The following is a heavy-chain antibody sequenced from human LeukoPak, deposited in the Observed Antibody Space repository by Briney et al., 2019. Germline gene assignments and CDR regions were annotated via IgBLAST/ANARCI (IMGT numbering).Heavy chain of an antibody. CDR3: ARDEAYYDSSGHDAFDI. CDR2: INPSGGST. V-gene: IGHV1-46*01. CDR1: GYTFTSYY. D-gene: IGHD3-22*01. J-gene: IGHJ3*02. Sequence: GASVTVSCKASGYTFTSYYMHWVRQAPGQGLEWMGIINPSGGSTSYAQKLQGRVTMTTDTSTSTAYMELRSLRSDDTAVYYCARDEAYYDSSGHDAFDIWGQGTMVTVSS.